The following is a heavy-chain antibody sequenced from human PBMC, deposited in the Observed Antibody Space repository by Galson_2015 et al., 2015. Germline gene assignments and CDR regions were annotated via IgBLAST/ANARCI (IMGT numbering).Heavy chain of an antibody. D-gene: IGHD4-17*01. CDR2: IYHSGST. CDR1: GYSISSGYY. J-gene: IGHJ5*02. V-gene: IGHV4-38-2*02. Sequence: SETLSLTCTVSGYSISSGYYWGWIRQPPGKGLEWIGSIYHSGSTYYNPSLKSRVTISVDTSKNQFSLKLSSVTAADTAVYYCARDRFDYGDYDRGWFDPWGQGTLVTVSS. CDR3: ARDRFDYGDYDRGWFDP.